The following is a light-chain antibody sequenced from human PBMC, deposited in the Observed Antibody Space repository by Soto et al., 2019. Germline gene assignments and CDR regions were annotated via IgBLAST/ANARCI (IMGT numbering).Light chain of an antibody. CDR3: QQYNNWLWT. CDR2: SAS. Sequence: EIVMTQSPATLSMSPGERATLSCRASQSVSSNLAWYQQKPGQAPRLLIYSASTRATGIPARFSGGGSGTEFTLTISSLQSEDFAVYYCQQYNNWLWTFGQGTKVDI. CDR1: QSVSSN. V-gene: IGKV3-15*01. J-gene: IGKJ1*01.